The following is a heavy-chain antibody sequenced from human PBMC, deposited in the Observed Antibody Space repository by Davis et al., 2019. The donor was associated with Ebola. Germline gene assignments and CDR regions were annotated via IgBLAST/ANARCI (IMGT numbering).Heavy chain of an antibody. CDR2: IKQDGSEK. V-gene: IGHV3-7*03. J-gene: IGHJ6*01. Sequence: PGGSLRLSCAASGFSFGSYWMSWVRQAPGKGLEWVANIKQDGSEKYYLDSVKGRFSISRDNAKDSLYLQMDRLRAGDTAVYFCARIDTSTWLNSYY. D-gene: IGHD6-13*01. CDR1: GFSFGSYW. CDR3: ARIDTSTWLNSYY.